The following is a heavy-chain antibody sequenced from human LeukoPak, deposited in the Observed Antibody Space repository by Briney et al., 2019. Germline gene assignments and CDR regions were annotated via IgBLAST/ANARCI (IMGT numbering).Heavy chain of an antibody. J-gene: IGHJ4*02. CDR1: GNSNSNTYY. CDR3: ARNSSGNYFDY. V-gene: IGHV4-38-2*01. CDR2: IYNSGST. Sequence: SETLSLTCAVSGNSNSNTYYWGWIRQPPGKELEWIGSIYNSGSTHYNPSLKSRVTISVDTSKNQFSLKLSSVTAADTAVYYCARNSSGNYFDYWGQGTLVTVSS. D-gene: IGHD1-26*01.